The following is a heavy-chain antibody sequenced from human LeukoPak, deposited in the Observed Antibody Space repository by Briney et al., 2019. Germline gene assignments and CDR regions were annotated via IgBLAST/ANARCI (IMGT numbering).Heavy chain of an antibody. J-gene: IGHJ4*02. V-gene: IGHV3-7*01. CDR3: ARESWGQQRHFDD. CDR1: GFTFSSYW. Sequence: PAGSLRLSCAASGFTFSSYWMSWVRQAPGQGLEWVANIKQDGSEKYYVDSVKGRFTISRDNAKNTLYLQMNSLRAEDTAPHSWARESWGQQRHFDDWGQGALVTVSS. D-gene: IGHD6-13*01. CDR2: IKQDGSEK.